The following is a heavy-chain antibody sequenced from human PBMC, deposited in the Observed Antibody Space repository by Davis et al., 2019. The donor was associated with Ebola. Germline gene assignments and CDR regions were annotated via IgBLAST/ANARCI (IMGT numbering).Heavy chain of an antibody. CDR3: AREEPIVVVIKY. CDR1: GFTFSDYY. V-gene: IGHV3-11*01. J-gene: IGHJ4*02. CDR2: ISSSGSTI. Sequence: GESLKISCAASGFTFSDYYMSWIRQAPGKGLEWVSYISSSGSTIYYADSVKGRFTISRDNAKNSLYLQMNSLRAEDTAVYYCAREEPIVVVIKYWGQGTLVTVSS. D-gene: IGHD3-22*01.